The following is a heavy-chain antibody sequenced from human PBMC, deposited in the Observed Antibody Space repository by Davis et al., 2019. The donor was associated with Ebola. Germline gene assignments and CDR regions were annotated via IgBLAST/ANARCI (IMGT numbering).Heavy chain of an antibody. V-gene: IGHV3-23*01. D-gene: IGHD6-25*01. CDR1: GFSFSSYS. CDR2: ISGGGDSP. CDR3: ANRRL. Sequence: PGGSLRLSCAASGFSFSSYSMNWVRQAPGKGLEWVSAISGGGDSPYYADSVKGRFTISRDNSKNTVYLQMDSLRGEDTAVYYCANRRLWGQGTTVTVSS. J-gene: IGHJ6*02.